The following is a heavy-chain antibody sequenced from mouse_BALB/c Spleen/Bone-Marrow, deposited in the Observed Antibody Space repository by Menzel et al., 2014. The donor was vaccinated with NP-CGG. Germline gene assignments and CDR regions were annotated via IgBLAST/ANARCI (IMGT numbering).Heavy chain of an antibody. Sequence: EVQLVESGAELVKPGASVKLSCTASGFNIKDTYMHWVKQRPEQGLEWIGRIDPANGNAKYDPKFQGKATITADTSSNTAYLQLSSLTPEDTAVYYCARYRLGTYFDFWGQGTTLTVSS. J-gene: IGHJ2*01. CDR2: IDPANGNA. CDR1: GFNIKDTY. CDR3: ARYRLGTYFDF. D-gene: IGHD2-14*01. V-gene: IGHV14-3*02.